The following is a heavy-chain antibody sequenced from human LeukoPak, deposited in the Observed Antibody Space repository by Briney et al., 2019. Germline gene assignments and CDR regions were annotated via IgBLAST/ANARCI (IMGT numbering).Heavy chain of an antibody. CDR2: INPNSGGT. J-gene: IGHJ4*02. Sequence: ASVKVSCKASGYTFTSYYMHWVRQAPGQGLEWMGWINPNSGGTNYAQKFQGRVTMTRDTSISTAYMELSRLRSDDTAVYYCARGAYGDYVGSDYWGQGTLVTVSS. V-gene: IGHV1-2*02. CDR1: GYTFTSYY. CDR3: ARGAYGDYVGSDY. D-gene: IGHD4-17*01.